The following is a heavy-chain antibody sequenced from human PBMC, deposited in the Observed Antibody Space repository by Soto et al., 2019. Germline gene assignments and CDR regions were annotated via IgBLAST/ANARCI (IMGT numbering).Heavy chain of an antibody. CDR2: MNPNTGNT. J-gene: IGHJ5*02. CDR3: ARHGSGSYFKTVLFDP. D-gene: IGHD3-10*01. V-gene: IGHV1-8*01. CDR1: GYTFTSYD. Sequence: ASVKVSCKASGYTFTSYDTNWVRQATGKGLEWMGWMNPNTGNTGYAQKFHDRVTMTRNTSIGTAYMELSGPRSEDTAVYYCARHGSGSYFKTVLFDPWGQGTLVTVSS.